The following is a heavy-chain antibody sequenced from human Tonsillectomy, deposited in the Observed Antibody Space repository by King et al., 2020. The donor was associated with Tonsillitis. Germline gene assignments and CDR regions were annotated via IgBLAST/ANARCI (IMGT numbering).Heavy chain of an antibody. V-gene: IGHV3-7*01. J-gene: IGHJ4*02. CDR1: GFTFSYYW. CDR2: IKQDGGEK. D-gene: IGHD6-19*01. CDR3: ARDEYSSGWSPVCF. Sequence: VQLVESGGGLVQPGGSLRLSCAASGFTFSYYWMSWVRQAPGKGLEWVANIKQDGGEKYYVDSVKGRFTISRDNAKNSLNLQMNSLRAEDTAVYFCARDEYSSGWSPVCFWGQGTLVTVSS.